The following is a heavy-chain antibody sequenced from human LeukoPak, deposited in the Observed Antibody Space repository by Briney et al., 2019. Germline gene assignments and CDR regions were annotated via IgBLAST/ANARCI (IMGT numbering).Heavy chain of an antibody. V-gene: IGHV3-11*04. CDR1: GFTFSDYY. Sequence: TPGGSLKLSCAASGFTFSDYYMSWIRQAPGKGLEWVSYISSSGSTIYYADSVKGRFTISRDNAKNSLYLQMNSLRAEDTAVYYCARDKGFRATDAFDIWGQGTMATVSS. J-gene: IGHJ3*02. CDR2: ISSSGSTI. CDR3: ARDKGFRATDAFDI.